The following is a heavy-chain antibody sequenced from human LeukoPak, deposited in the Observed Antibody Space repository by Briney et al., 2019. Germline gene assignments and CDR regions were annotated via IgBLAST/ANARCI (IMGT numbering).Heavy chain of an antibody. J-gene: IGHJ4*02. D-gene: IGHD5-12*01. Sequence: AASVKVSCKAPGGTFSSYAISWVRQAPGQGLEWMGRIIPIFGTANYAQKFQGRVTITADKSTSTAYMELSSLRSEDTAVYYCARRGYSGYADWGQGTLVTVSS. CDR1: GGTFSSYA. CDR2: IIPIFGTA. CDR3: ARRGYSGYAD. V-gene: IGHV1-69*06.